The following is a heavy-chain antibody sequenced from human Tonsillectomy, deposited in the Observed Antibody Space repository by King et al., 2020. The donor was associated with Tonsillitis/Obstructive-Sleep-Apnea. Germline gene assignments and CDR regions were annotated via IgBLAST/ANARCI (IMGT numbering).Heavy chain of an antibody. CDR1: GRTFTDYN. V-gene: IGHV1-69-2*01. CDR2: VDPEDGET. CDR3: AIVSDQGSTWPGYYRYGMDV. Sequence: GQLVQSGAEVKKPGASVKISCKVSGRTFTDYNIHWVQQAHGKGLEWMGLVDPEDGETEYAEKFQGRVTIIADTSMDTAYLQLSNLRSEDTAVYFCAIVSDQGSTWPGYYRYGMDVWGQGTTVTVSS. D-gene: IGHD6-13*01. J-gene: IGHJ6*02.